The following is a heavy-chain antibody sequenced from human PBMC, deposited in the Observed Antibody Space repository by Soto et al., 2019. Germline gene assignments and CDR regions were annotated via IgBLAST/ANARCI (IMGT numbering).Heavy chain of an antibody. D-gene: IGHD1-7*01. J-gene: IGHJ4*02. Sequence: GGSLRLSCVASGFIFSSYSMNWVRQAPGKGLEWVSSISSSSTYIYYADSVKGRFTISRDNAKNSLYLQINSLRAEDTALYYCAVGEGTGTPYFHYWGQGTLVTVSS. V-gene: IGHV3-21*01. CDR3: AVGEGTGTPYFHY. CDR2: ISSSSTYI. CDR1: GFIFSSYS.